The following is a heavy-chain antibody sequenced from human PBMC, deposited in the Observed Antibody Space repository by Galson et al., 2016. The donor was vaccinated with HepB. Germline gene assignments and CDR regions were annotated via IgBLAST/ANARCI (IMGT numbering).Heavy chain of an antibody. V-gene: IGHV3-30-3*01. D-gene: IGHD3-3*01. J-gene: IGHJ5*02. CDR1: GLTFSSYA. CDR2: ISYDGSNK. Sequence: SLRLSCAASGLTFSSYAIHWVRQAPGKGLEWVGLISYDGSNKYYADSVKGRFTISRDNSKNTLYLQMNSLRVEDTAVYYCAKEEGSILRFLEWLSRLDPWGQGTLVTVSS. CDR3: AKEEGSILRFLEWLSRLDP.